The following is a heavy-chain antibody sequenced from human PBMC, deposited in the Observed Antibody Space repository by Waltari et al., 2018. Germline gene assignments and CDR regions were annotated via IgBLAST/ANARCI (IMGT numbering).Heavy chain of an antibody. Sequence: EVQLVESGGGLVQPGGSLRLSCAASGFTYSMYWMHWVRQAPGKGLVWCSRMNIDGSSTSYPDSVKGRFTISKDNAKNTLYLQMNSLRAEDTAIYYCARGARRTTVTTGWWYFDLWGRGTLVTVSS. CDR1: GFTYSMYW. J-gene: IGHJ2*01. CDR3: ARGARRTTVTTGWWYFDL. D-gene: IGHD4-17*01. V-gene: IGHV3-74*01. CDR2: MNIDGSST.